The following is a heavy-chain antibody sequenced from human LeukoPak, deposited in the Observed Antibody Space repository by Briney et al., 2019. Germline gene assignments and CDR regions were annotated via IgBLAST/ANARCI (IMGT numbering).Heavy chain of an antibody. Sequence: ASVTVSFTASGYTFTGYYMHWVRQAPGQGLEWMGRINPNSGGTNYAQKFQGRVTMTRDTSISTAYMELSRLRSDDTAVYYCARARSAMDDYYFDYWGQGTLVTVSS. V-gene: IGHV1-2*06. CDR3: ARARSAMDDYYFDY. D-gene: IGHD5-18*01. CDR1: GYTFTGYY. CDR2: INPNSGGT. J-gene: IGHJ4*02.